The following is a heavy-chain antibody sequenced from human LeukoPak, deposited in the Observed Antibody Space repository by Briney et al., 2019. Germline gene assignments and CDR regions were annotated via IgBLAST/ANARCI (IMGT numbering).Heavy chain of an antibody. CDR3: VVFGDSNH. CDR1: GFTGSNNY. CDR2: IHSSGGT. V-gene: IGHV3-53*01. Sequence: GGSLRLSCAASGFTGSNNYMSWVRQAPGKGLEWVSAIHSSGGTYYADSVKGRFTISRDTSKNTLYLQINSLRVEDTAVYYCVVFGDSNHWGQGTLVTVSS. D-gene: IGHD4-17*01. J-gene: IGHJ5*02.